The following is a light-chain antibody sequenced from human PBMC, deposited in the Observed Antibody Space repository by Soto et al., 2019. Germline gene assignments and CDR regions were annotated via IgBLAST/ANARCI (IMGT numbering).Light chain of an antibody. CDR2: DAS. V-gene: IGKV3-20*01. J-gene: IGKJ4*01. CDR3: QQYASSPLT. Sequence: EIVLTQSPGTLSLSPGEGATLSCRASQSVTSSYLAWYQQKRGQAPRLLMYDASSRATGIPDRFSGSGSGTDFTLTIIRLEPEDFAVYFCQQYASSPLTFGGGTKVDIK. CDR1: QSVTSSY.